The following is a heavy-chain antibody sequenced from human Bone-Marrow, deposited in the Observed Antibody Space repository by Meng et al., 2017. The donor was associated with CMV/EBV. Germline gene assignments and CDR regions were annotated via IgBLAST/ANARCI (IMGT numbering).Heavy chain of an antibody. J-gene: IGHJ4*02. CDR2: IYSGGST. CDR1: GFTVSSNY. V-gene: IGHV3-53*01. D-gene: IGHD3-3*01. Sequence: GGSLRLSCAASGFTVSSNYMSWVRQAPGKGLEWVSVIYSGGSTYYADSVKGRFTISRDNSKNTLYLQMNSLRAEDTAVYYCARDRRDYDFWSHHYEYYFDFWGQGTLVTVSS. CDR3: ARDRRDYDFWSHHYEYYFDF.